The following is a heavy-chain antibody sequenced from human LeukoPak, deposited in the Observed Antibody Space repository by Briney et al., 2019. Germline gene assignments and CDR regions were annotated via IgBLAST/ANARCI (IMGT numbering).Heavy chain of an antibody. Sequence: GESLQISCKGSGYSFTKYWIGWVRQMPGKGLEWMGIIYPGDSDTRYSPSFQGQVTISADKSINTAYLEWSSLKAPDTAIYYCARPIVPAAISAFDTWGQGTLVTVSS. CDR2: IYPGDSDT. D-gene: IGHD2-2*02. CDR1: GYSFTKYW. V-gene: IGHV5-51*01. CDR3: ARPIVPAAISAFDT. J-gene: IGHJ3*02.